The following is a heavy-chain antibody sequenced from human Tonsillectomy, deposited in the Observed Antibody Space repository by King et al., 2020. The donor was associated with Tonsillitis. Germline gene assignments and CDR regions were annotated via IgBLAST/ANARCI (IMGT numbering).Heavy chain of an antibody. Sequence: LQLVQSGGGVVQPGRSLRLSCAVSGFILRTYNMHWVRQAPGKGLEWVAVLPYDGSRTYYADSVQGRFTISGDKSENTLFLQMSSLRVEDTAVYYCARDPPVVTGHQYSYGLDVWGQGTTVTVSS. CDR2: LPYDGSRT. D-gene: IGHD7-27*01. CDR3: ARDPPVVTGHQYSYGLDV. J-gene: IGHJ6*02. CDR1: GFILRTYN. V-gene: IGHV3-30-3*01.